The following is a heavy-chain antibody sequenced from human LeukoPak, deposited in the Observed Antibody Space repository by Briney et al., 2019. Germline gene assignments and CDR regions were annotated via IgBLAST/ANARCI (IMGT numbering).Heavy chain of an antibody. D-gene: IGHD3-22*01. CDR3: ARGYNDSSGYYDAFDI. CDR1: GFTFSSYS. CDR2: ISSSNSTI. Sequence: GGSLRLSCAASGFTFSSYSMNWVRQAPGKGLEWVSYISSSNSTIYYADSVKGRLTISRDNAKNSLYLQMNSLRAEDTAVYYCARGYNDSSGYYDAFDIWGQGTMVTVSS. J-gene: IGHJ3*02. V-gene: IGHV3-48*01.